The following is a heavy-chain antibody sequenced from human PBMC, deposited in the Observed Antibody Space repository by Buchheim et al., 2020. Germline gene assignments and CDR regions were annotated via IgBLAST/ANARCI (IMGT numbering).Heavy chain of an antibody. CDR3: TRVWYYFDY. CDR1: GFPFSAYP. J-gene: IGHJ4*02. D-gene: IGHD2-8*02. Sequence: QVQLVESGGGVVQPGGSLRLSCAASGFPFSAYPMHWVRQAPGKGLEWVAVISSDASNKYYADSVKGRFTFSRANSKNTLYLQMNGLRTEDTAVYYCTRVWYYFDYWGQGT. CDR2: ISSDASNK. V-gene: IGHV3-30*14.